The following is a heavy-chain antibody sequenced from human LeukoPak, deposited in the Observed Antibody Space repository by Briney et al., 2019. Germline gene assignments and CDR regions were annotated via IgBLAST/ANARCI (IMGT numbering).Heavy chain of an antibody. CDR1: GGSISNSRYY. CDR3: ARNSDY. J-gene: IGHJ4*02. Sequence: SETLSLTCTVSGGSISNSRYYWGWIRQPPGKGLEWIGNIYYGASTYYNPSLKGRVTISVDTSKNQFSLKLSSVTAADTAVYYCARNSDYWGQGTLVTVSS. CDR2: IYYGAST. V-gene: IGHV4-39*01.